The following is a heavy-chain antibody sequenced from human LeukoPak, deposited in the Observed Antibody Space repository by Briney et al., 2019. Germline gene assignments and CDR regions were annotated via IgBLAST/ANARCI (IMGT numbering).Heavy chain of an antibody. CDR3: AGQSRAREHFDP. CDR1: GASMGSYY. Sequence: SETLSLTCSVSGASMGSYYWNWIRQPAGKELEWIGRIFTSGGTNYNPSFKSRVTMSLDTSKRQFSLRLDSVTAADTAVYFCAGQSRAREHFDPWGPGTLVTVSS. V-gene: IGHV4-4*07. D-gene: IGHD3-10*01. CDR2: IFTSGGT. J-gene: IGHJ2*01.